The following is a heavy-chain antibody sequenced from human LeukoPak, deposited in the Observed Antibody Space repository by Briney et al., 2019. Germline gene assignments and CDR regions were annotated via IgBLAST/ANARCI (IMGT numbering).Heavy chain of an antibody. CDR3: VKGKAHYYDSSGDDY. Sequence: GGSLRLSCSASGFTFSSYAMHWVRQAPGKGLQYVSGISSNGGNTYHADSVKGRFTISRDNSKNTLYLQMGSLRAEDTAVYFCVKGKAHYYDSSGDDYWGQGTLVTVSS. CDR2: ISSNGGNT. J-gene: IGHJ4*02. CDR1: GFTFSSYA. D-gene: IGHD3-22*01. V-gene: IGHV3-64D*06.